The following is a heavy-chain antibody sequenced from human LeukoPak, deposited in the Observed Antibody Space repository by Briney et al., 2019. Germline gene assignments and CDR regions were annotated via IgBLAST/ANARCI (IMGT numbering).Heavy chain of an antibody. D-gene: IGHD6-19*01. Sequence: GGSLRLSCAASGFTFSSYGMHWVRQAPGKGLEWVAFIRYDGSNKYYADSVKGRFTISRDNSKNTLYLQMNSLRAEDTAVYYCASIAVAGYSTAGYWGQGTLVTVSS. J-gene: IGHJ4*02. CDR2: IRYDGSNK. CDR1: GFTFSSYG. V-gene: IGHV3-30*02. CDR3: ASIAVAGYSTAGY.